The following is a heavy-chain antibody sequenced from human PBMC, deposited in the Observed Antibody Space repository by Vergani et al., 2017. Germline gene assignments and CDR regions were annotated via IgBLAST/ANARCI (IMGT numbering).Heavy chain of an antibody. CDR3: ARHRLYDSSGYDY. J-gene: IGHJ4*02. Sequence: QLQLQESGPGLVKPSETLSPTCTVSGGPTSSSSYYWGWIRQPPGKGLEWIGSIYYSWSTYYNPSLKSRVTISVDTSKNPFSLKLSSVTAADTAVYYCARHRLYDSSGYDYWGRGTLVTVSS. CDR2: IYYSWST. V-gene: IGHV4-39*01. CDR1: GGPTSSSSYY. D-gene: IGHD3-22*01.